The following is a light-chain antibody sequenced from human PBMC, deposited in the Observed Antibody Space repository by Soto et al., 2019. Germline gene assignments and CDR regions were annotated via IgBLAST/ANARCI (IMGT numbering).Light chain of an antibody. Sequence: QSVVTQPASVSGCPWQSITIFCTGTSSDDGSYNLVSWYQQHPGKAPKLMIYEVSKRPSGVSNRFSGSKSGNTASLTISGLQAEDEADYYCCSYAGSSYVFGTGTKVTIL. CDR1: SSDDGSYNL. CDR2: EVS. V-gene: IGLV2-23*02. J-gene: IGLJ1*01. CDR3: CSYAGSSYV.